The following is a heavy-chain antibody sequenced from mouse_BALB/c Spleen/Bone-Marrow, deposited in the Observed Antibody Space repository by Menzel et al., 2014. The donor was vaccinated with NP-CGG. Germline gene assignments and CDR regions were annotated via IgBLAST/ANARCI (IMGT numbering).Heavy chain of an antibody. J-gene: IGHJ3*01. D-gene: IGHD2-1*01. CDR1: GFTFSSFG. Sequence: EVKVVESGGGLVQPGGSRKLSCAASGFTFSSFGMHWVRQAPEKGLEWVAYISSGSSTIYYADTVKGRFTISRDNPKKTLFLQMTSLRSEDTAMYYCARGGNFAWFAYWGQRTLVTVSA. CDR3: ARGGNFAWFAY. CDR2: ISSGSSTI. V-gene: IGHV5-17*02.